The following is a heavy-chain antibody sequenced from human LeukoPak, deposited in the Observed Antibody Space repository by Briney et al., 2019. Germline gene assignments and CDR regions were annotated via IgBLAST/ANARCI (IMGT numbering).Heavy chain of an antibody. CDR3: ARRLSLYYYGSGPMDV. V-gene: IGHV4-34*01. CDR1: GGSFSGYY. D-gene: IGHD3-10*01. CDR2: INHSGST. Sequence: PSETLSLTCAVYGGSFSGYYWSWIRQPPGKGLEWIGEINHSGSTNYNPSLKSRVTISVDTSKNQFSLKLCSVTAADTAVYYCARRLSLYYYGSGPMDVWGQGTTVTVSS. J-gene: IGHJ6*02.